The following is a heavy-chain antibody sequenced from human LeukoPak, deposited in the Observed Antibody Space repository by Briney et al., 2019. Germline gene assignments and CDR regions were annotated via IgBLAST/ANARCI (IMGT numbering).Heavy chain of an antibody. CDR1: GYTFTSYA. D-gene: IGHD1-20*01. Sequence: ASVKVSCKASGYTFTSYAISWVRQAPGQGLEWMGWISAYNGNTNYAQKLQGRVTMTTDTSTSTAYMELRSLRSDDTAVYYCARGGHNWNYYYYMDVWGKGTTVTVSS. V-gene: IGHV1-18*01. J-gene: IGHJ6*03. CDR3: ARGGHNWNYYYYMDV. CDR2: ISAYNGNT.